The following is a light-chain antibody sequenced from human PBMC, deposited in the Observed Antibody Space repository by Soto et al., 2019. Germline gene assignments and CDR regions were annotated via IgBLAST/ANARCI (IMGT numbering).Light chain of an antibody. V-gene: IGKV4-1*01. CDR2: WAS. J-gene: IGKJ4*01. Sequence: SNNKNYLAWFQHKPGQPPKLLLYWASTRESGVPDRFSGSGSGTDFTLTISSLQAEDVAVYYCQQYYSNPELTFGGGTKVDIK. CDR3: QQYYSNPELT. CDR1: SNNKNY.